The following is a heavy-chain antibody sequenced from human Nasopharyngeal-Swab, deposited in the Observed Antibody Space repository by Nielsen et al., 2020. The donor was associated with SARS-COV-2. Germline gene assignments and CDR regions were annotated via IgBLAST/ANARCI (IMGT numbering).Heavy chain of an antibody. V-gene: IGHV3-30*02. D-gene: IGHD3-3*01. CDR3: AKDGTYYDFWSGYYPPYYYYYMDV. Sequence: GESLKISCAASGFTFSSYGMHWVRQAPGKGLEWVAFIRYEGSNKYYADSVKGRFTISRDNSKNTLYLQMNSLRAEDTAVYYCAKDGTYYDFWSGYYPPYYYYYMDVWGKGTTVTVSS. CDR2: IRYEGSNK. CDR1: GFTFSSYG. J-gene: IGHJ6*03.